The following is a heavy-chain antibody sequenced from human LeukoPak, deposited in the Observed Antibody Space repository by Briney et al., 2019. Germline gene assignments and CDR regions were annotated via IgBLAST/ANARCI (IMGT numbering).Heavy chain of an antibody. D-gene: IGHD3-22*01. CDR2: IYYSGST. V-gene: IGHV4-39*01. CDR3: ARLGYYYDGSGYRYYFDY. Sequence: SETLSLTCTVSGGSISSSSYYWGWIRQPPGKGLEWIGSIYYSGSTYYNPSLKSRVTISVDTSKNQFSLKLSSVTAADTAVYYCARLGYYYDGSGYRYYFDYWGQGTLVTVSS. CDR1: GGSISSSSYY. J-gene: IGHJ4*02.